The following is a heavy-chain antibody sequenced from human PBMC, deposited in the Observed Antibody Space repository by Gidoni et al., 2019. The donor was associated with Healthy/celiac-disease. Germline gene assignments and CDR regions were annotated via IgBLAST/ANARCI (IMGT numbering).Heavy chain of an antibody. CDR1: RFTFDDYG. V-gene: IGHV3-20*03. D-gene: IGHD6-13*01. CDR3: ARAGYSSSWYAFDI. J-gene: IGHJ3*02. CDR2: INWNGGST. Sequence: ALRFTFDDYGMSWVRQAPGKGLEWVSGINWNGGSTGYADSVKGRFTISRDNAKNSLYLQMNSLRAEDTALYYCARAGYSSSWYAFDIWGQGTMVTVSS.